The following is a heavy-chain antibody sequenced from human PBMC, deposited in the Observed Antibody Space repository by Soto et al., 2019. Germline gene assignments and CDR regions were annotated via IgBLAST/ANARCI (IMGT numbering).Heavy chain of an antibody. Sequence: PGGSLRLSCAASGFTFSSYEMNWVRQAPGKGLEWVSYISSSGSTIYYADSVKGRFTISRDNAKNSLYLQMNSLRAEDTAVYYCARAPSTYYDFWSGPDYWGQGTLVTVSS. CDR2: ISSSGSTI. CDR1: GFTFSSYE. V-gene: IGHV3-48*03. J-gene: IGHJ4*02. D-gene: IGHD3-3*01. CDR3: ARAPSTYYDFWSGPDY.